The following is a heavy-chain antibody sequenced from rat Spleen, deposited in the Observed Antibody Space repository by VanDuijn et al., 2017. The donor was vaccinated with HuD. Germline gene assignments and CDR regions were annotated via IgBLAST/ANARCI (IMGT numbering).Heavy chain of an antibody. J-gene: IGHJ3*01. CDR2: IIYDGSST. V-gene: IGHV5S10*01. CDR1: GFTFSDYA. CDR3: TTHYDGSYPFAY. Sequence: EVQLVESGGGLVQPGNSLKLFCAASGFTFSDYAMAWVRQSPKKGLEWVATIIYDGSSTYYRDSVKGRFTISRDNAENTLYLQMDSLRSEDTATYYCTTHYDGSYPFAYWSQGTLVTVSS. D-gene: IGHD1-12*02.